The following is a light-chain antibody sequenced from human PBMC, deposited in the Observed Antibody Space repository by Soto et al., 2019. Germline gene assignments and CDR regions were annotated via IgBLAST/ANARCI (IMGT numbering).Light chain of an antibody. CDR3: QHYGGSPLYT. J-gene: IGKJ5*01. CDR1: QSVRSNY. V-gene: IGKV3-20*01. Sequence: EIVLTQSPGTLSLSPGEGATLSCRASQSVRSNYLAWYQQKPGQAPRLLIYGASSRATGIPDRFSGSGSGTDFTLTISRLEPEDFAVYYCQHYGGSPLYTFGQGTLLEIK. CDR2: GAS.